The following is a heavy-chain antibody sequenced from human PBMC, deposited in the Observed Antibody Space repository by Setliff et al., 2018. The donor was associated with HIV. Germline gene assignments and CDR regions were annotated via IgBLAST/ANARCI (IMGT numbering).Heavy chain of an antibody. Sequence: PGGSLRLSCAASGFTFSGYSMNWVRQAPGKGLEWVSTIRHSNPYEYYSDSVKGRFTISRDNAKKSLYLQLISLRSDDTAVYYCARAESRSSIYWGQGTLVTVSS. J-gene: IGHJ4*02. CDR1: GFTFSGYS. D-gene: IGHD3-22*01. CDR2: IRHSNPYE. CDR3: ARAESRSSIY. V-gene: IGHV3-21*04.